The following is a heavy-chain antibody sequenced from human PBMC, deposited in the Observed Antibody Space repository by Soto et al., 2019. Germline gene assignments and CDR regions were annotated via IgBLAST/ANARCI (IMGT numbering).Heavy chain of an antibody. CDR3: ARDKSQGSSGYGWFDP. CDR1: GFTFSSYA. V-gene: IGHV3-30-3*01. CDR2: ISYDGSNK. Sequence: PGGSLRLSCAASGFTFSSYAMHWVRQAPGKGLEWVAVISYDGSNKYYADSVKGRFTISRDNSKNTLYLQMNSLRAEDTAVYYCARDKSQGSSGYGWFDPWGQGTLVTVSS. D-gene: IGHD3-22*01. J-gene: IGHJ5*02.